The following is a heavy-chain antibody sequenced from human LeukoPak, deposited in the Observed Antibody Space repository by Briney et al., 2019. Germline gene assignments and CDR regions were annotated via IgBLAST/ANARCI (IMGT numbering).Heavy chain of an antibody. J-gene: IGHJ6*03. Sequence: GGSLRLSCAASGFTFSSYGMHWVRQAPGKGLEWVAFIRYDGSNKYYADSVKGRFTISRDNSKNTLYLQMNSLRAEDTAVYYCARENPSLYGDYGGHYYYYYYMDVWGKGTTVTISS. CDR1: GFTFSSYG. V-gene: IGHV3-30*02. CDR3: ARENPSLYGDYGGHYYYYYYMDV. D-gene: IGHD4-17*01. CDR2: IRYDGSNK.